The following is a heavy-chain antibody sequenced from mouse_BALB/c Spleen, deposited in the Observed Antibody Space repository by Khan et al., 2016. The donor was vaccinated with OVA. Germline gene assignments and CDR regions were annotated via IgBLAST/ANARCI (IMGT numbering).Heavy chain of an antibody. CDR2: ISYSGVT. D-gene: IGHD1-1*01. Sequence: EVKLLESGPGLVKPSQSLSLTCTVTGYSITSGYAWNWIRQFPGNKLEWMGYISYSGVTSYTPSLKSRISITRDTSKNQFFLQLTSVTTEDTATDYCTRWNYYGYYFDYWGQGTTLTVSS. J-gene: IGHJ2*01. CDR3: TRWNYYGYYFDY. CDR1: GYSITSGYA. V-gene: IGHV3-2*02.